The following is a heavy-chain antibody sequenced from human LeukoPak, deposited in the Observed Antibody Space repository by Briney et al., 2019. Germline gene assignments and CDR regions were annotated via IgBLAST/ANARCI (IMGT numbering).Heavy chain of an antibody. CDR2: TRNKHRSFAT. CDR1: GFTLRDYH. J-gene: IGHJ3*01. CDR3: ARDGSGSDDSAFDV. D-gene: IGHD3-10*01. V-gene: IGHV3-72*01. Sequence: PGGSLRLSCGGSGFTLRDYHIVWVRQAPARGLEWVGRTRNKHRSFATEYAAPVKGSFIISKDGSENSVSLRLSSVTGEDTALYYCARDGSGSDDSAFDVWGQGTMVTVSS.